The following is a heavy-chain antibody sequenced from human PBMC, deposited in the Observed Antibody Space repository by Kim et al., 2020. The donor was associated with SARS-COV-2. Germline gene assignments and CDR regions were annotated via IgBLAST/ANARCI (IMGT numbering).Heavy chain of an antibody. V-gene: IGHV3-73*01. CDR3: TSWDPITKLRGALSPPRDY. Sequence: GGSLRLSCAASGFTFSGSGMHWVRQASGEGLEWVGHIGSKANNYATAYAASVKGMFTISRDDSKNTAYLQMNSLKTEDTAVYYCTSWDPITKLRGALSPPRDYCGEGSLGTVSS. J-gene: IGHJ4*02. CDR2: IGSKANNYAT. CDR1: GFTFSGSG. D-gene: IGHD3-10*01.